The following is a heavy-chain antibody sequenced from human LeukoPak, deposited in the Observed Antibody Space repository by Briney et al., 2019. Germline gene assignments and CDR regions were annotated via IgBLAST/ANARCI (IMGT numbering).Heavy chain of an antibody. Sequence: GGSLRLSCAASGFTFSSYAMHWVRQAPDKGLEWVAVISYDGSNKYYADSVKGRFTISRDNSKNTLYLQMNSLRAEDTAVYYCASLLWFGEPPKYNWFDPWGQGTLVTVSS. CDR2: ISYDGSNK. CDR1: GFTFSSYA. J-gene: IGHJ5*02. V-gene: IGHV3-30*04. CDR3: ASLLWFGEPPKYNWFDP. D-gene: IGHD3-10*01.